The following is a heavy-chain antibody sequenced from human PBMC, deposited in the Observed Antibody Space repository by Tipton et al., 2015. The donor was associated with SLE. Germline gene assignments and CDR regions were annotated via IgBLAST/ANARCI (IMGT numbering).Heavy chain of an antibody. CDR1: GDSVSSNSAA. V-gene: IGHV6-1*01. CDR3: ASLTLQLWDY. Sequence: GLVKPSQTLSLTCAISGDSVSSNSAAWNWIRQSPSRGLEWLGRTYYRSKYYNDYAVSVKSRITINPDTSKNQFSLKLSFVTAADTAVYYCASLTLQLWDYWGQGTLVIVSS. CDR2: TYYRSKYYN. J-gene: IGHJ4*02. D-gene: IGHD5-18*01.